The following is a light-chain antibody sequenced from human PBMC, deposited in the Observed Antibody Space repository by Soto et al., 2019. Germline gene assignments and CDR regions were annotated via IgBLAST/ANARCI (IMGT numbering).Light chain of an antibody. V-gene: IGKV3-15*01. Sequence: IVMTQSPATVSVSPGERATLSCRASQSVSSNLAWYQQTPGQAPRLLIYGASTRATGIPARFSASGSGTDFTLTISSLEPEDFAVYYCQQRSNWIWTFGQGTKVDI. CDR3: QQRSNWIWT. CDR1: QSVSSN. J-gene: IGKJ1*01. CDR2: GAS.